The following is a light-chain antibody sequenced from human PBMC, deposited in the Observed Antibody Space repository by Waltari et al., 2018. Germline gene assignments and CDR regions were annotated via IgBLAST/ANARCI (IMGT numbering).Light chain of an antibody. CDR1: PSVSNTF. CDR2: GAS. J-gene: IGKJ4*01. CDR3: QQYDSIVLT. Sequence: EIVLTQSPGTLSLSPGGRATLSCRASPSVSNTFLNWYQQKPGQAPRLLIYGASSRATGIPDRFSGSGSGTDFTLTISRLEPEDFAVYYCQQYDSIVLTFGGGTKVEI. V-gene: IGKV3-20*01.